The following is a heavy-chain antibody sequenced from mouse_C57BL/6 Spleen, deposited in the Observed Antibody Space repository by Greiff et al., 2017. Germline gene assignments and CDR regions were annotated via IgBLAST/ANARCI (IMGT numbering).Heavy chain of an antibody. Sequence: QVQLQESGAELVRPGASVTLSCKASGYTFTDYEMHWVKQTPVHGLEWIGAIDPETGGTAYNQKFKGKAILTAGKSSSTAYMELRSLTSEDSAVYYCTRAGNYGSSYRWFAYWGQVTLVTVSA. CDR2: IDPETGGT. J-gene: IGHJ3*01. V-gene: IGHV1-15*01. CDR1: GYTFTDYE. D-gene: IGHD1-1*01. CDR3: TRAGNYGSSYRWFAY.